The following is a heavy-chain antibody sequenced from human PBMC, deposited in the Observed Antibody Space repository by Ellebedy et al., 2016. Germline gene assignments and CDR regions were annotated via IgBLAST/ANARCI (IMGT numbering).Heavy chain of an antibody. Sequence: GGSLRLSCAASGFTFSRYWMSWVRQAPGKGLEWVSVIYSGGTTYYADSVKGRFTISRDISENTLYLHMRSLRADDTAVYFCARDSAYCSTTSCYAYWGRGTLVTVSS. V-gene: IGHV3-53*01. J-gene: IGHJ4*02. CDR2: IYSGGTT. D-gene: IGHD2-2*01. CDR3: ARDSAYCSTTSCYAY. CDR1: GFTFSRYW.